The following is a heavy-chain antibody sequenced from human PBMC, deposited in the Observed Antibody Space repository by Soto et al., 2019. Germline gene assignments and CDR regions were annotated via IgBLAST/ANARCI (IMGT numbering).Heavy chain of an antibody. CDR2: ISAYNGNT. Sequence: QVQLVQSGAEVKKPGASVKVSCKASGYTFTSYGINWVRQAPGQGLEWMGWISAYNGNTNYAQKLQGRVTMTTDTSTSTAYMELRSLRADDTAVYDWARALSVVVPAAILNCGKGTLVTVSS. J-gene: IGHJ4*02. CDR3: ARALSVVVPAAILN. V-gene: IGHV1-18*04. D-gene: IGHD2-2*01. CDR1: GYTFTSYG.